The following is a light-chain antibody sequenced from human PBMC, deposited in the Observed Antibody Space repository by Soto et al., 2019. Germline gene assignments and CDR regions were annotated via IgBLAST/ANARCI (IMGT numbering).Light chain of an antibody. CDR1: QSISSW. J-gene: IGKJ1*01. Sequence: DIQMTQSPSTLSASVGDRVTITCRASQSISSWLAWYQQKPGKAPKLLIHKASSLESGVPSRFSRCGSGTEFTLTIRSLQPNEFETYYCQQYNLYWTFGQVTMVVI. V-gene: IGKV1-5*03. CDR3: QQYNLYWT. CDR2: KAS.